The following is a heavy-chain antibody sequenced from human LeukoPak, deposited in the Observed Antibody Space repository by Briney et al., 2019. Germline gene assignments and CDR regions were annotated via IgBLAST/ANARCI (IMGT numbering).Heavy chain of an antibody. J-gene: IGHJ4*02. D-gene: IGHD3-22*01. CDR2: ISAYNGNT. Sequence: ASVKVSCKASGYTFTSYGISWVRQAPGQGLEWMGWISAYNGNTNYAQKLKGRVTMTTDTSTSTAYMELRSLRSDDTAVSYCARDGYYYDSSGYKHFDYWGQGTLVTVSS. CDR3: ARDGYYYDSSGYKHFDY. V-gene: IGHV1-18*01. CDR1: GYTFTSYG.